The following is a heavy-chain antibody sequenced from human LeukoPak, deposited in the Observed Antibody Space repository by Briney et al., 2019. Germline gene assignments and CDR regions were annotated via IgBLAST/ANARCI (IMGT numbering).Heavy chain of an antibody. J-gene: IGHJ2*01. CDR3: AKNVYGSGSSYWYFDL. Sequence: LXLSCSVSGLTFYTYAMSWVRQAPGMGLEWVSAISGRDGRTYYADSVKGRFTISRDNSKNTLYLQMNSLRAEDTAVYYCAKNVYGSGSSYWYFDLWGRGTLVTVSS. V-gene: IGHV3-23*01. CDR1: GLTFYTYA. D-gene: IGHD3-10*01. CDR2: ISGRDGRT.